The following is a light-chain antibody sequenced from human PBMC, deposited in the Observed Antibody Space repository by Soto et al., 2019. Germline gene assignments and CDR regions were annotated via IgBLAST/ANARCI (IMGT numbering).Light chain of an antibody. CDR1: QSVSSN. V-gene: IGKV3-15*01. Sequence: DIVMTQSPATLSVSPGERATLSCRASQSVSSNLAWYQQKPGQAPRLLIYDASTRATGIPARFSGSGSGTEFTLTISSLQAEDSAVYYCQQYHNWPPWTFGQGTKVEIK. CDR2: DAS. CDR3: QQYHNWPPWT. J-gene: IGKJ1*01.